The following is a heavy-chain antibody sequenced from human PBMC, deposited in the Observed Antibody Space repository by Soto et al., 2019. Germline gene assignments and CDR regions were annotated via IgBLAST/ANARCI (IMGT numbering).Heavy chain of an antibody. CDR1: GFSLRSSGVG. V-gene: IGHV2-5*02. CDR2: IYWDDDK. J-gene: IGHJ6*03. CDR3: AHSRPYYYYMDV. Sequence: SGPTLVNPTQTLTLTCTFSGFSLRSSGVGVGWIRQPPGKALEWLALIYWDDDKRYNPSLKSRLTITKDTSKNQVVLTMTNMEPVDTATYYCAHSRPYYYYMDVWGKGTTVTVSS.